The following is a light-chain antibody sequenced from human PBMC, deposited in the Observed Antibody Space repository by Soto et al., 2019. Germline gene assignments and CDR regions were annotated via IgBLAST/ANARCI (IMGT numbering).Light chain of an antibody. Sequence: QSALTQPPSVSGSPGQSVAISCTGTSSDVGSYNRVSWYQQSPGTAPKVMIYEVSNRPSGVPDRFSGSKSGNTASLTISGLQAEDEADYYCSSYTSSNTYVFGTGTKVTVL. CDR2: EVS. J-gene: IGLJ1*01. CDR3: SSYTSSNTYV. CDR1: SSDVGSYNR. V-gene: IGLV2-18*02.